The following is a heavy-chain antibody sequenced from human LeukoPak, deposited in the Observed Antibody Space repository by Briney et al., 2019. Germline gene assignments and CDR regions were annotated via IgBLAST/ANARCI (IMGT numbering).Heavy chain of an antibody. D-gene: IGHD1-26*01. CDR3: ASHSGSYFSALDI. V-gene: IGHV1-18*01. J-gene: IGHJ3*02. CDR2: VTSYNGNT. CDR1: GYTSSSFG. Sequence: ASVKVSCKASGYTSSSFGIRWVRQAPGQGLEWMGWVTSYNGNTNYAQKFQGRVTMTTDTSTSKAYMELRSLRSDDTAMYYCASHSGSYFSALDIWGQGTMVTVSS.